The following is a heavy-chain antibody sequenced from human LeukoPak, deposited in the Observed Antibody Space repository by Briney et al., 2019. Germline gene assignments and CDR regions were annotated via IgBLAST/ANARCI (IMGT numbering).Heavy chain of an antibody. CDR2: ISGSGGST. CDR3: AKDGDIVATFFDY. D-gene: IGHD5-12*01. Sequence: GGSLKLSCAASGFTFSSYAMSWVRQAPGKGLEWVSAISGSGGSTYYADSVKGRFTISRDNSKNTLYLQMSSLRAEDTAVYYCAKDGDIVATFFDYWGQGTLVTVSS. V-gene: IGHV3-23*01. CDR1: GFTFSSYA. J-gene: IGHJ4*02.